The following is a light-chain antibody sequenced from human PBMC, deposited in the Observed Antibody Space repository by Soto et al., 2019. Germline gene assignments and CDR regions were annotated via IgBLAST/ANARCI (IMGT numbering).Light chain of an antibody. Sequence: QSALTQPASVSGSPGQSITISCTGTSNDVGGYNLVSWFQQHPGKAPKLMISEVNKRPSGVSNRFSGSKSANTASLTISGLQAEDEADYYCCSHVGGSSPQWGFGGGTKLTVL. CDR3: CSHVGGSSPQWG. J-gene: IGLJ3*02. V-gene: IGLV2-23*02. CDR1: SNDVGGYNL. CDR2: EVN.